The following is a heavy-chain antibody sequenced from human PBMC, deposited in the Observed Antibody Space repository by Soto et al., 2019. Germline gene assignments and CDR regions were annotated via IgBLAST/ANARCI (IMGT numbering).Heavy chain of an antibody. Sequence: GASVKVSCKASGYTFTSYGISWVRQAPGQGLEWMGWISAYNRNTNYAQKLQGRVTMTTDTSTSTAYMELRSLRSDDTAVYYCARDSWNDIPFDAFDIWGQGTMVTVSS. CDR1: GYTFTSYG. D-gene: IGHD1-1*01. V-gene: IGHV1-18*01. CDR2: ISAYNRNT. CDR3: ARDSWNDIPFDAFDI. J-gene: IGHJ3*02.